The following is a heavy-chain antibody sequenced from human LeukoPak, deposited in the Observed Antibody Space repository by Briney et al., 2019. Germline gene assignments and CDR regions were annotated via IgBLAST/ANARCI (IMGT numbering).Heavy chain of an antibody. CDR1: GGSISSYY. V-gene: IGHV4-59*01. Sequence: PSETLSLTCTVSGGSISSYYWSWIRQPPGKGLEWIGYIYYSGSTNYNPSLKSRVTISVDTSKNQFSLKLSSVTAADTAVYYCASSRRYCSSTSCSHDAFDIWGQGTMVTVSS. J-gene: IGHJ3*02. D-gene: IGHD2-2*01. CDR3: ASSRRYCSSTSCSHDAFDI. CDR2: IYYSGST.